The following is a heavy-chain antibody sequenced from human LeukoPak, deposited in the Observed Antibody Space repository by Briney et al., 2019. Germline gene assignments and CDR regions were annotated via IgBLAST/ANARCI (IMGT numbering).Heavy chain of an antibody. J-gene: IGHJ4*02. Sequence: GGSLRLSCAASGFTFSSYAMSWVRQAPGKGLEWVSAISGSGGSPYYADSVKGRFTISRDNSKNTLYLQMNSLRAEDTAVYYCAKDRRYCSSTSCFKYFDYWGQGTLVTVSS. CDR2: ISGSGGSP. V-gene: IGHV3-23*01. D-gene: IGHD2-2*01. CDR3: AKDRRYCSSTSCFKYFDY. CDR1: GFTFSSYA.